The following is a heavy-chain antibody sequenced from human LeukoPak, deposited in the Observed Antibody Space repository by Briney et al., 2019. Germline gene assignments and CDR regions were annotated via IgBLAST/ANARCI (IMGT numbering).Heavy chain of an antibody. CDR3: ARGFDIVVVPAGGWFDP. V-gene: IGHV4-34*01. CDR2: INHSGST. CDR1: GGSFSGYY. Sequence: SETLSLTCAVYGGSFSGYYWSWIRQPPGKGLEWIGEINHSGSTNYNPPLKSRVTISVDTSKNQFSLKLSSVTAADTAVYYCARGFDIVVVPAGGWFDPWGQGTLVTVSS. J-gene: IGHJ5*02. D-gene: IGHD2-2*01.